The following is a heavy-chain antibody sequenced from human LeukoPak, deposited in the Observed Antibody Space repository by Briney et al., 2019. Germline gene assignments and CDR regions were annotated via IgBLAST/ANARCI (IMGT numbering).Heavy chain of an antibody. CDR3: ARDIVATIAYYYGMDV. J-gene: IGHJ6*02. CDR2: ISSSGSTI. Sequence: GGSLRLSCAAPGFTFSSYEMNWVRQAPGKGLEWVSYISSSGSTIYYADSVKGRFTISRDNAKNSLYLQMNSLRAEDTAVYYCARDIVATIAYYYGMDVWGQGTTVTVSS. V-gene: IGHV3-48*03. D-gene: IGHD5-12*01. CDR1: GFTFSSYE.